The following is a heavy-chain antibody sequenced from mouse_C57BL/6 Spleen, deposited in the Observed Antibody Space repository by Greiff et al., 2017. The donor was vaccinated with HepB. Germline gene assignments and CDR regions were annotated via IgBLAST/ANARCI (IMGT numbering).Heavy chain of an antibody. J-gene: IGHJ2*01. CDR3: ARDEGFYYVPFDY. D-gene: IGHD1-1*01. Sequence: ESGPGLVKPSQSLSLTCSVTGYSITSGYYWNWIRQFPGNKLEWMGYISYDGSNNYNPSLKNRISITRDTSKNQFFLKLNSVTTEDTATYYCARDEGFYYVPFDYWGQGTTLTVSS. V-gene: IGHV3-6*01. CDR1: GYSITSGYY. CDR2: ISYDGSN.